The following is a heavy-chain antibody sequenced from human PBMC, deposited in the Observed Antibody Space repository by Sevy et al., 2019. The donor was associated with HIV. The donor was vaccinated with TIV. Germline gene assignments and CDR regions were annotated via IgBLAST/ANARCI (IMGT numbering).Heavy chain of an antibody. Sequence: GGSLRLSCAASGFTFSNYSMNWVRQAPGKGLEWVSSISSSSSYIYYADSVKGRFTISRDNAKNSLFLQMNSLRAEDKAADYCAGDLKPEVVNPYFDSWGQGTLVTVSS. CDR2: ISSSSSYI. V-gene: IGHV3-21*01. J-gene: IGHJ4*02. D-gene: IGHD2-15*01. CDR3: AGDLKPEVVNPYFDS. CDR1: GFTFSNYS.